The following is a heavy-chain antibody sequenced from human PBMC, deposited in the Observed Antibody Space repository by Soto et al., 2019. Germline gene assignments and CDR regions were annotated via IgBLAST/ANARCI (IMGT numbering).Heavy chain of an antibody. J-gene: IGHJ5*02. CDR1: GGSISSGGYY. Sequence: QVQLQESGPGLVKPSQTLYLTCTVSGGSISSGGYYWSWIRQHPGKGLEWIGYLSYSGSTYYNQSLKSRVTIPLDTSTNQFPLMLPSVTAADTAVYYGARSIDPWGQGPLVTLSS. CDR3: ARSIDP. CDR2: LSYSGST. V-gene: IGHV4-31*03.